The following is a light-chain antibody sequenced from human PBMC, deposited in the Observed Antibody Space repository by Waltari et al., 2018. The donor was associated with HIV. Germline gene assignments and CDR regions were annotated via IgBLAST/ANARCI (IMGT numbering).Light chain of an antibody. J-gene: IGKJ1*01. Sequence: DIQMTQSHSTLHAYVGDKVTITCRASQSISNWLAWYQQKPGKAPKLLIYKASSLESGVPSRFSGSGSGTEFTLTISSLQPDDFATYYCQKYSSYVSTFGQGTKVEIK. CDR2: KAS. V-gene: IGKV1-5*03. CDR3: QKYSSYVST. CDR1: QSISNW.